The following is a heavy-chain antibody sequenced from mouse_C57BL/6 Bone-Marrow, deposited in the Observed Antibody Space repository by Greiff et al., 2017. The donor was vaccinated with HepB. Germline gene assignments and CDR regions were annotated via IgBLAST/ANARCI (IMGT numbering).Heavy chain of an antibody. V-gene: IGHV2-2*01. D-gene: IGHD2-2*01. Sequence: VKVVESGPGLVQPSQSLSITCTVSGFSLTSYGVHWVRQSPGKGLEWLGVIWSGGSTDYNAAFISRLSISKDNSKSQVFFKMNSLQADDTAIYYCARKGVTTEAMDYWGQGTSVTVSS. CDR1: GFSLTSYG. CDR3: ARKGVTTEAMDY. CDR2: IWSGGST. J-gene: IGHJ4*01.